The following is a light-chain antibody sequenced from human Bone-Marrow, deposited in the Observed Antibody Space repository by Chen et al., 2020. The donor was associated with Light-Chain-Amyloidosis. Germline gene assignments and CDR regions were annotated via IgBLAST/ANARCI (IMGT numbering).Light chain of an antibody. J-gene: IGLJ3*02. CDR2: DDR. V-gene: IGLV3-21*02. CDR3: QVWDRSSDRPV. CDR1: NIGSTS. Sequence: SYVLTQPSSLSVAPGQTATIACGGNNIGSTSVHWYQQTPGQAPLLVVYDDRDRPSGIPERLSCCNSWNTATLTVSRVEARDESDYYCQVWDRSSDRPVFGGGTKLPIL.